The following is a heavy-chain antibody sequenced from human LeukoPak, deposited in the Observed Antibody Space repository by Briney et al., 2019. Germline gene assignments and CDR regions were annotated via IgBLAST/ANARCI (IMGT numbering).Heavy chain of an antibody. Sequence: SETLSLTCTVSSDSISSSSNYWAWVCQSPGKGLEWIGAIYYSGHTYYNPSLKSRITMSVDTSKNQFSLKVSYVTAADTAVYYCARHEEEDGYNAKTIDYWGQGTLVTVYS. J-gene: IGHJ4*02. D-gene: IGHD5-24*01. CDR1: SDSISSSSNY. CDR2: IYYSGHT. V-gene: IGHV4-39*01. CDR3: ARHEEEDGYNAKTIDY.